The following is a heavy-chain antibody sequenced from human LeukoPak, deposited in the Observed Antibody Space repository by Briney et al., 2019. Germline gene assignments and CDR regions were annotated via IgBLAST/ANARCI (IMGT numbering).Heavy chain of an antibody. CDR2: ISSDGTYT. D-gene: IGHD2-15*01. CDR3: ARTYCSGGSCYSAFVDY. J-gene: IGHJ4*02. CDR1: GFTFSSHL. V-gene: IGHV3-74*01. Sequence: GGSLRLSCAASGFTFSSHLMHWVRQAPGKGLVWVSRISSDGTYTNYADSVRGRFTISRDNAKNTLYLQMNSLRAEDTAVYYCARTYCSGGSCYSAFVDYWGQGTLVTVSS.